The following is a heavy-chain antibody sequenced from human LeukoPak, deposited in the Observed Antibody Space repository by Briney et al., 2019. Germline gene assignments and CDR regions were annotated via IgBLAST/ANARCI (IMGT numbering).Heavy chain of an antibody. V-gene: IGHV3-30*04. Sequence: PGGSLRLSCAASGFTFSTYAMHWVRQAPGKGLEWVAVISHDGSSKYYADSVKGRFTISRDNSKNTLYLQMNSLRAEDTAVYYCAKDRTSNWYYFDYWGQGILVTVSS. D-gene: IGHD6-13*01. CDR2: ISHDGSSK. CDR3: AKDRTSNWYYFDY. J-gene: IGHJ4*02. CDR1: GFTFSTYA.